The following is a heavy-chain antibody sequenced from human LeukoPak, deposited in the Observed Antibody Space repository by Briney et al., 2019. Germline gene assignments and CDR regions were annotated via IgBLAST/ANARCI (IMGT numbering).Heavy chain of an antibody. J-gene: IGHJ6*03. CDR1: GFTFSDYY. Sequence: GGSLRLSCAASGFTFSDYYMSWVRQAPGKGLEWVSAISGSGGSIYYADSVKGRFTISRDNSKNTLYLQMNSLRAEDTAVYYCAKGSPYYYYYMDVWGKGTTVTVSS. CDR3: AKGSPYYYYYMDV. V-gene: IGHV3-23*01. CDR2: ISGSGGSI.